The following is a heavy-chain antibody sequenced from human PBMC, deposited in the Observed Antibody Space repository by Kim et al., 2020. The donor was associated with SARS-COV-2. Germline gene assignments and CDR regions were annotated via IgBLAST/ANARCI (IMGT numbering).Heavy chain of an antibody. D-gene: IGHD2-8*01. CDR3: ARLARYCTNGVCYFYYMGV. CDR2: INHSGSS. J-gene: IGHJ6*03. V-gene: IGHV4-34*01. Sequence: SETLSLTCAVYGGSFSGYYWSWIRQPPGKGLEWIGEINHSGSSSFNPSLKSRVTISVDTSKNQFSLKLSSVAAADTAVFHCARLARYCTNGVCYFYYMGV. CDR1: GGSFSGYY.